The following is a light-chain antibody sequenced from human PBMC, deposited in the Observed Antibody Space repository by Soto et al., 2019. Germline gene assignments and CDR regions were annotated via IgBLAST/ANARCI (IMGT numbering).Light chain of an antibody. Sequence: IPLTQSPSSLSASVGDRVTITCRASQAINSYLAWYQQEPGKAPKLLIYGGSTLQSGVPSRFSGSGSGTDFTLTIRSLQSEDFATYYCQHLNAFPLTFGGGTKVEI. V-gene: IGKV1-9*01. CDR1: QAINSY. J-gene: IGKJ4*01. CDR2: GGS. CDR3: QHLNAFPLT.